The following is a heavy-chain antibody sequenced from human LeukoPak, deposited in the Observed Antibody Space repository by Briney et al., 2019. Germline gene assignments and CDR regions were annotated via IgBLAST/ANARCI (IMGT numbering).Heavy chain of an antibody. CDR2: IYYSGST. Sequence: SETLSLTCTVSGGSISSYYWSWIRQPPGNGLEWIGYIYYSGSTNYNPSLKSRVTISVDTSKDQFSLKLSSVTAADTAVYYCARARETEPIDYWGQGILVTVSS. CDR3: ARARETEPIDY. V-gene: IGHV4-59*01. J-gene: IGHJ4*02. CDR1: GGSISSYY.